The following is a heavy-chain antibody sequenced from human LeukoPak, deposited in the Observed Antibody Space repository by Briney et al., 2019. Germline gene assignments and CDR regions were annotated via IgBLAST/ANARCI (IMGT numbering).Heavy chain of an antibody. V-gene: IGHV4-59*08. Sequence: SETLSLTCTVSGGSITSYYWAWLRQPPGKGLEWIGYLYYSGYSKYNPSLTSRVSMSVDTSKNQFSLKLTSVTAADTAVYYCARHNIASDGARLFDFWGRGTLVTVSS. CDR3: ARHNIASDGARLFDF. CDR1: GGSITSYY. CDR2: LYYSGYS. D-gene: IGHD4-17*01. J-gene: IGHJ4*02.